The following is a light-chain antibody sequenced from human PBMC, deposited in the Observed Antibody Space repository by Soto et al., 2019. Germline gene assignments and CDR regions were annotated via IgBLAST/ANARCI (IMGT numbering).Light chain of an antibody. CDR2: RNS. V-gene: IGLV1-40*01. J-gene: IGLJ3*02. CDR3: QSYDSSLSGSV. CDR1: SSNIGAGYD. Sequence: QAVVTQPPSVSGAPGQRVTISCTGSSSNIGAGYDVHWYQQLPGTAPKLLIYRNSNRPSGVPDRVSGSKSGTSASLAITGLRAEDEADYYCQSYDSSLSGSVFGGGTQLTVL.